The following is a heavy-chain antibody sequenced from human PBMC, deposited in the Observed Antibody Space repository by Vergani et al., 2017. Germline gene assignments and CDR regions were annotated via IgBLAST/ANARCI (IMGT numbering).Heavy chain of an antibody. J-gene: IGHJ3*02. CDR1: GYTFTSYY. Sequence: QVQLVQSGAEVKKPGASVKVSCKASGYTFTSYYMHWVRQAPGQGLEWMGIINPRGGSPSYAQKFQGRVTMTRDTSTSTVYMELSSLRYEDTAVYYCARKDSGQYAFDIWGQGTMVTVSS. CDR2: INPRGGSP. CDR3: ARKDSGQYAFDI. D-gene: IGHD5-12*01. V-gene: IGHV1-46*01.